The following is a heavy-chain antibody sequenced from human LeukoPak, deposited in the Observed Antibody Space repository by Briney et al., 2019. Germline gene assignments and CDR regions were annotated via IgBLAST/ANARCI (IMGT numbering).Heavy chain of an antibody. J-gene: IGHJ4*02. CDR1: GFTFSSYW. V-gene: IGHV3-21*01. CDR3: ARVIDDYSKLGDY. D-gene: IGHD4-11*01. Sequence: GGSLRLSCAASGFTFSSYWMHWVRQAPGKGLVWVSSISTRSYYMYYADSVKGRFTISRDDAKNSVYLQMNSLRAEDTAVYYCARVIDDYSKLGDYWGQGTLVTVSS. CDR2: ISTRSYYM.